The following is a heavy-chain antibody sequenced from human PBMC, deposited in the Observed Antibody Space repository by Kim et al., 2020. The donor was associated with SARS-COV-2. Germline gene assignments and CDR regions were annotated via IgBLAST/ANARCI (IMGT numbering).Heavy chain of an antibody. D-gene: IGHD3-22*01. J-gene: IGHJ4*02. V-gene: IGHV3-9*01. CDR3: AKIQNRYASSGYYFDF. Sequence: DPVQGRFPTSRDNAKNSLYLQMNSMRAEDTALYYCAKIQNRYASSGYYFDFWGQGTLVTVSS.